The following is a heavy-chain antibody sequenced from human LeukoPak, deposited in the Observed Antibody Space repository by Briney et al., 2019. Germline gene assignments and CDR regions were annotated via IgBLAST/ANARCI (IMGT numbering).Heavy chain of an antibody. CDR3: ARDPSGYFNY. J-gene: IGHJ4*02. V-gene: IGHV4-61*01. D-gene: IGHD3-22*01. Sequence: SETLSLTCTVSGGSVSSGSYYWSWIRQPPGKGLEWIGYIYYSGSTNYNPSLKNRVTISVDTSKNQFSLKLSSVTAADTAVYYCARDPSGYFNYWGQGTLATVSS. CDR1: GGSVSSGSYY. CDR2: IYYSGST.